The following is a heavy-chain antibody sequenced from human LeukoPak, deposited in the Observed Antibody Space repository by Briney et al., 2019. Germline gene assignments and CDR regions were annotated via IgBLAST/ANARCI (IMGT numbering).Heavy chain of an antibody. D-gene: IGHD3-22*01. CDR3: ARDRVGRLYDSSGAFDY. Sequence: ASVKVSCKASGYTFTSYGISWVRQAPGQGLEWMGWISAYNGNTNYAQKLQGRVTMTTDTSTSTAYMELRSLRSDDTAVYYCARDRVGRLYDSSGAFDYWGQGTLVTVSS. CDR1: GYTFTSYG. CDR2: ISAYNGNT. J-gene: IGHJ4*02. V-gene: IGHV1-18*01.